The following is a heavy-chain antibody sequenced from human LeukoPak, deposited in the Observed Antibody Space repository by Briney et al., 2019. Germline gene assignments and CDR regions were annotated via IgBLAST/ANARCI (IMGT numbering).Heavy chain of an antibody. Sequence: GGSLRLSRVASGFSFSGYGMHWVRQAPGKGLEWVALIWYDGSNKYYADSVKGRFIISRDNSKNTLYLPMNSLRGEDTAVYYCAKDEAAAGTEGGDYWGQGTLVTVSS. V-gene: IGHV3-33*06. CDR3: AKDEAAAGTEGGDY. CDR1: GFSFSGYG. J-gene: IGHJ4*02. CDR2: IWYDGSNK. D-gene: IGHD6-13*01.